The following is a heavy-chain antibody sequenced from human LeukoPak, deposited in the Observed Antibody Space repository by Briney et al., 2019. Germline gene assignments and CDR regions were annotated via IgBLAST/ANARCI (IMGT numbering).Heavy chain of an antibody. CDR1: GFTFSSYSMN. CDR2: IYYSGST. CDR3: ARLVGATSAFDI. D-gene: IGHD1-26*01. Sequence: PGGSLRLSCAASGFTFSSYSMNWVRQAPGKGLEWIGSIYYSGSTYYNPSLKSRVTISVDTSKNQFSLKLSSVTAADTAVYYCARLVGATSAFDIWGQGTMVTVSS. J-gene: IGHJ3*02. V-gene: IGHV4-39*01.